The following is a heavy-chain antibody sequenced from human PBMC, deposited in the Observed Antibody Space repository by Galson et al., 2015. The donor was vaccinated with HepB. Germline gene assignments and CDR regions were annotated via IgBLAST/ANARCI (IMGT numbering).Heavy chain of an antibody. CDR1: GSTFSDYY. Sequence: SLRLSCAASGSTFSDYYMSWIRQAPGKGLEWVSYISSSSSYTNYADSVKGRFTISRDNAKNSLYLQMNSLRAEDTAVYYCARDGDYYGSTYGMDVWGQGTTVTVSS. CDR2: ISSSSSYT. D-gene: IGHD3-10*01. CDR3: ARDGDYYGSTYGMDV. V-gene: IGHV3-11*05. J-gene: IGHJ6*02.